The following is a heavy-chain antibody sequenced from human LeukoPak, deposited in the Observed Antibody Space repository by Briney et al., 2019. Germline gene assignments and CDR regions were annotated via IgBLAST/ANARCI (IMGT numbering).Heavy chain of an antibody. CDR1: GFTFSSYW. Sequence: GGSLRLSCAASGFTFSSYWMSWVRQAAGKGLGWVANIKQDGSEKYYVDSVKGRFTISRDNAKNSLYLQMNSLRAEDTAVYYCARGTIAAAGYYYFDYWGQGTQVTVSS. CDR2: IKQDGSEK. CDR3: ARGTIAAAGYYYFDY. J-gene: IGHJ4*02. V-gene: IGHV3-7*04. D-gene: IGHD6-13*01.